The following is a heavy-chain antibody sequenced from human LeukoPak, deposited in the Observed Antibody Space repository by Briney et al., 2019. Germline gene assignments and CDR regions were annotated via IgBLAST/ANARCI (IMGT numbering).Heavy chain of an antibody. J-gene: IGHJ4*02. D-gene: IGHD4-17*01. V-gene: IGHV3-66*01. CDR2: IYSGGDI. CDR3: ARENTVRDY. Sequence: GGSLRLSCAASGFTVGDNYMMWVRQAPGKGLEWVSLIYSGGDIKYADAVKGRFTISRDSSKNTLYLQMNSLRVDDTAVYYCARENTVRDYWGQGTLVTVSS. CDR1: GFTVGDNY.